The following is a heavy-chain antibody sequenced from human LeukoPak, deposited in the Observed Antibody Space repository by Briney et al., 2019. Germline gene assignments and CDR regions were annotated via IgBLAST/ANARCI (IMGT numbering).Heavy chain of an antibody. J-gene: IGHJ3*02. D-gene: IGHD6-19*01. V-gene: IGHV3-21*01. CDR1: GFTFSSYS. CDR3: ARDESIAVAGSAFDI. Sequence: GGSLRLSCAASGFTFSSYSMNWVRQAPGKGLEWVSSISSSSSYIYYADSVKGRFTISRDNAKNSLYLQMNSLRAEDTAVYYCARDESIAVAGSAFDIWGQGTMVTVSS. CDR2: ISSSSSYI.